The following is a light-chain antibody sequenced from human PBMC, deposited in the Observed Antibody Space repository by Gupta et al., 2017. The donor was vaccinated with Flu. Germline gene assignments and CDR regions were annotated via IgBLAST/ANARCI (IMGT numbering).Light chain of an antibody. Sequence: EIVLTQSPGTLSLSPGERATLSCRASQTISNTYLAWYQQKPGQAPRLLIYGASSTATGIPDRFSGSGSGTDFTLTISRLEPEDFAVYYCQQYGNSPWTFGQGTXVEIK. CDR1: QTISNTY. J-gene: IGKJ1*01. V-gene: IGKV3-20*01. CDR3: QQYGNSPWT. CDR2: GAS.